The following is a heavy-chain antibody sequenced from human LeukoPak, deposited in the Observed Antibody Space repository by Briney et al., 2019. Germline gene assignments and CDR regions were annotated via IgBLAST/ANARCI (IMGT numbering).Heavy chain of an antibody. V-gene: IGHV4-4*07. CDR1: GGSISSHY. D-gene: IGHD3-22*01. Sequence: SETLSLTCTVSGGSISSHYWSWIRQPAGKGLEWIGRISTSGSTNYNPSLKSRVTMSVDTSKNQFSLKLSSVTAADTAVYYCARLVTYYYDSSGYPNRIFDYWGQGTLVTVSS. J-gene: IGHJ4*02. CDR2: ISTSGST. CDR3: ARLVTYYYDSSGYPNRIFDY.